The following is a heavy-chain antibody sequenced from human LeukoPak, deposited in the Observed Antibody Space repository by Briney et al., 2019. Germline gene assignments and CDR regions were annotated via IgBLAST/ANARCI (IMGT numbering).Heavy chain of an antibody. D-gene: IGHD3-10*01. CDR2: ISYDGSNK. CDR1: GFTFSSYA. V-gene: IGHV3-30*14. Sequence: PGGSLRLSCAASGFTFSSYAMHWVRQAPGKGLEWVAVISYDGSNKYYADSVKGRFTISRDNSKNTLFLHMNSLRVEDTAVYYCAKDEAGSYHKRFDAWGQGTLVSVSS. CDR3: AKDEAGSYHKRFDA. J-gene: IGHJ5*02.